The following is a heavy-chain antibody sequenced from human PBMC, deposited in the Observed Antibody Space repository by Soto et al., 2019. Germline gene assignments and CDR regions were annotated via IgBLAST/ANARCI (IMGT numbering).Heavy chain of an antibody. CDR1: GYSFTSYW. D-gene: IGHD2-15*01. Sequence: GESLKISCKGSGYSFTSYWIGWVRQMPGKGLEWMGIIYPGDSDTRYSPSFQGQVTISADKSISTAYLQWSSLKASDTAMYYCARHALGYCSGGSCYRAKYFDYWGQGTLVTVSS. CDR3: ARHALGYCSGGSCYRAKYFDY. J-gene: IGHJ4*02. CDR2: IYPGDSDT. V-gene: IGHV5-51*01.